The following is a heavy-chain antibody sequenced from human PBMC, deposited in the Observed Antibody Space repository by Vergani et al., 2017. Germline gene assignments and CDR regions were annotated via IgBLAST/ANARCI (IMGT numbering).Heavy chain of an antibody. CDR2: IRSKAYGGTT. Sequence: EVQLVESGGGLVQPGRSLRLSCTASGLTFGDYAMSWVRQAPGKGLEWVGFIRSKAYGGTTEYAASVKGRFTISRDDSKSIAYLQMNSLKTEDTAVYYCTRDKGYYGDYVGVYYYYGMDVWGQGTTVTVSS. CDR1: GLTFGDYA. CDR3: TRDKGYYGDYVGVYYYYGMDV. V-gene: IGHV3-49*04. J-gene: IGHJ6*02. D-gene: IGHD4-17*01.